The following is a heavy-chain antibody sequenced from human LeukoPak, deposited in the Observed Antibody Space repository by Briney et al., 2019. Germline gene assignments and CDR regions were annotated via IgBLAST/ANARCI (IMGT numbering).Heavy chain of an antibody. V-gene: IGHV1-18*01. J-gene: IGHJ4*02. CDR1: GYIFTSSV. D-gene: IGHD1-14*01. CDR3: ARDRGSHNPTATHGY. CDR2: INRYNSNT. Sequence: ASVKLCCKASGYIFTSSVTSWGRQSARQGLGCMGWINRYNSNTKYAQKFQGRVTMSTDTATSTAYMELRSLRSDDTAVYYCARDRGSHNPTATHGYWGQGTLVTVSS.